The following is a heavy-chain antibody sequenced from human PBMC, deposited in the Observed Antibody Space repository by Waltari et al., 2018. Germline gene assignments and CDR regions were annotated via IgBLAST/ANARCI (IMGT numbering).Heavy chain of an antibody. J-gene: IGHJ6*02. CDR2: ISYGGST. CDR1: GGSISSSRHH. CDR3: ARHFGSGSYPAALDV. Sequence: QLQLQESGPGLVKPSETLSLLCTVSGGSISSSRHHWGWIRRPPGKGLEWIGSISYGGSTYYNPSLKSRVTMSVDTSKNQFSLKLASVTAADTAVYYCARHFGSGSYPAALDVWGQGTTVTVSS. V-gene: IGHV4-39*01. D-gene: IGHD3-10*01.